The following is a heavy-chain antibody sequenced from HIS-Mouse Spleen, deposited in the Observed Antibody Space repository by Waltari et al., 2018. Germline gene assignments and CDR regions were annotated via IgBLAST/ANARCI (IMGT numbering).Heavy chain of an antibody. CDR3: AREIPYSSSWYDWYFDL. J-gene: IGHJ2*01. D-gene: IGHD6-13*01. V-gene: IGHV4-39*07. Sequence: QLQLQESGPGLVKPSETLSLPCPVPGCSISSSSYYLGWIRQPPGKGLEWIGSIYYSGSTYYNPSLKSRVTISVDTSKNQFSLKLSSVTAADTAVYYCAREIPYSSSWYDWYFDLWGRGTLVTVSS. CDR2: IYYSGST. CDR1: GCSISSSSYY.